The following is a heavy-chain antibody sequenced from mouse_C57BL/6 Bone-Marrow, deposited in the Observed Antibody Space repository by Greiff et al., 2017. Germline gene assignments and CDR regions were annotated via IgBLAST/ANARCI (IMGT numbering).Heavy chain of an antibody. CDR2: IWTGGGT. Sequence: QVQLKQSGPGLVAPSQSLSITCTVSGFSLTSYAISWVRQPPGKGLEWLGVIWTGGGTNYNSALKSRLSISKDNSKSQVFLKMNSLQTDDTARYYCAHLPFYYGSSYFDYGGQGTTLTVPS. CDR1: GFSLTSYA. J-gene: IGHJ2*01. CDR3: AHLPFYYGSSYFDY. D-gene: IGHD1-1*01. V-gene: IGHV2-9-1*01.